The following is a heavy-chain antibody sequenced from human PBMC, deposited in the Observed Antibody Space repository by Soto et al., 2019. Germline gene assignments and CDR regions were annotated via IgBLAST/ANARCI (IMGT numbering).Heavy chain of an antibody. CDR2: IRNATYGGTT. D-gene: IGHD3-10*01. V-gene: IGHV3-49*03. Sequence: GFLRLSCRAAGCTLIGYGIRCLRHAPWKGLEWLAYIRNATYGGTTEYAAAVRDRFTISRDDAESIASLQMNSLRTEDTAIYYCARAVRLSGDAFDIWGQGTMVTVSS. CDR1: GCTLIGYG. CDR3: ARAVRLSGDAFDI. J-gene: IGHJ3*02.